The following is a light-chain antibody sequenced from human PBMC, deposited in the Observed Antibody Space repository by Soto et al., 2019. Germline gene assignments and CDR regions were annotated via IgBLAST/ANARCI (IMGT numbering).Light chain of an antibody. CDR2: DAS. CDR1: QDISNY. CDR3: QQLVT. Sequence: DIQMTQSPSSLSASVGDRVTITCQASQDISNYLNWYQQKPGKAPKLLIYDASNLATGVPSRFSGSGSGTDFTFTISSLQPEDIATYYCQQLVTFGQGTRLEIK. J-gene: IGKJ5*01. V-gene: IGKV1-33*01.